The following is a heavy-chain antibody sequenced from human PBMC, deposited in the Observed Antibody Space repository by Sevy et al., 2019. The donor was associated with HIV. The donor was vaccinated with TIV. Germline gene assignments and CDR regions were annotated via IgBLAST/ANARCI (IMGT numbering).Heavy chain of an antibody. J-gene: IGHJ4*02. V-gene: IGHV3-23*01. Sequence: GGSLRLSCAASGFTFSIYAMSWFRQAPGKGLEWVSGISGSYNSTYYADSVKGRLTTSRDNSKNTLYLQMNSLRAEDTAVYYCAKDLYYDTSLFDYWGQGTLVTVSS. CDR1: GFTFSIYA. D-gene: IGHD3-22*01. CDR2: ISGSYNST. CDR3: AKDLYYDTSLFDY.